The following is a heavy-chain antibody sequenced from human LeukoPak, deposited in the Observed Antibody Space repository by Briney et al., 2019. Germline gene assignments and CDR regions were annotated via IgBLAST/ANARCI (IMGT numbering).Heavy chain of an antibody. CDR2: ISSSSNYI. CDR3: ARYVGASAPDALDI. D-gene: IGHD1-26*01. Sequence: GGSLRLSCAASGFTFSTYNMNWVRQAPGKGLEWVSSISSSSNYIYYADSVKGRFTISRDNAKNSLYLQMNSLRAEDTDVYYCARYVGASAPDALDIWGQGTMVTVSS. J-gene: IGHJ3*02. CDR1: GFTFSTYN. V-gene: IGHV3-21*01.